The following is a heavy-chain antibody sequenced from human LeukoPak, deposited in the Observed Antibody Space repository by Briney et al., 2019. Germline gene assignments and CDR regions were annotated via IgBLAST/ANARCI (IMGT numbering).Heavy chain of an antibody. CDR1: GFTFSSYA. J-gene: IGHJ4*02. Sequence: GGSLRLSCAASGFTFSSYAMSWVRQAPGKGLEWVSGISGSGDNTYYADSVKGRFTISRDNSKNTLYAQVNSLGTEDTAAYYCAKGSHYDSSGSFYFDYWGQGTLVTVSS. D-gene: IGHD3-22*01. V-gene: IGHV3-23*01. CDR2: ISGSGDNT. CDR3: AKGSHYDSSGSFYFDY.